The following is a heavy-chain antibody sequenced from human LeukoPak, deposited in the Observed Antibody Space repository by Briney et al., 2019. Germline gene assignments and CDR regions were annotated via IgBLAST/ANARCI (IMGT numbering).Heavy chain of an antibody. V-gene: IGHV3-21*01. CDR3: ARALNYYDSSGYYPEDY. Sequence: GGSLRLSCAASGFTLGNYWMHWVRQASGKGLEWVSSISSSSSYIYYADSVKGRFTISRDNAKNSLYLQMNSLRAEDTAVYYCARALNYYDSSGYYPEDYWGQGTLVTVSS. D-gene: IGHD3-22*01. CDR2: ISSSSSYI. CDR1: GFTLGNYW. J-gene: IGHJ4*02.